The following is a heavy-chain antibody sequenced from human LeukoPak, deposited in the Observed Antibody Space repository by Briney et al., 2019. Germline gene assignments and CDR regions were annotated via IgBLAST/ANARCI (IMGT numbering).Heavy chain of an antibody. Sequence: ASVKVSCKVSGYTLMELSMHWVRQAPGKGLEWMGGFDPEKSETLYAEKFQGRVTMTEDTSTGTAYMQLSSLTSEDTAVYYCTTARRRDSWNPRFWGQGTLVTVSA. CDR3: TTARRRDSWNPRF. J-gene: IGHJ4*02. D-gene: IGHD1-20*01. CDR1: GYTLMELS. V-gene: IGHV1-24*01. CDR2: FDPEKSET.